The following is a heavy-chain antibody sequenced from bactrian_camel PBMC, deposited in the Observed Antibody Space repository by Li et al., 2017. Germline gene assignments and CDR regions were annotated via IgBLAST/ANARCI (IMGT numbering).Heavy chain of an antibody. CDR1: GYTYVSNC. Sequence: VQLVESGGGSVQAGGSLRLSCAASGYTYVSNCMVWFRQAPGKEREEVASVDADHNTIYADSVKGRFTISLNNAKNTAILEMGNLKPEDTAMYYCAAGNSDFTLPEPYEYAYRGQGTQVTVS. V-gene: IGHV3S53*01. J-gene: IGHJ4*01. CDR3: AAGNSDFTLPEPYEYAY. D-gene: IGHD4*01. CDR2: VDADHNT.